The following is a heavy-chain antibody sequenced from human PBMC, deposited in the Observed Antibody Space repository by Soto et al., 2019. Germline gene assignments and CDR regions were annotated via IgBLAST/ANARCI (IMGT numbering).Heavy chain of an antibody. V-gene: IGHV1-18*04. D-gene: IGHD1-1*01. CDR1: GYTFTSYG. J-gene: IGHJ6*02. CDR3: ARDFPGINWNDDYMDV. Sequence: ASVKVSCKASGYTFTSYGISWVRQAPGQGLEWMGWISAYNGNTNYAQKLQGRVTMTTDTSTSTAYMELRSLRSDDTAVYYCARDFPGINWNDDYMDVWGQGTTVTVYS. CDR2: ISAYNGNT.